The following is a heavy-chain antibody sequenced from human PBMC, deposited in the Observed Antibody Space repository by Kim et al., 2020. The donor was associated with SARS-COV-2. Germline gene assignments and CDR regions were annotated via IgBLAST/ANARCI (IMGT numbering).Heavy chain of an antibody. J-gene: IGHJ4*02. D-gene: IGHD5-12*01. CDR3: ARDRVVATADFDY. Sequence: YEDSVKCRVTISRDNAKNSLYLQMNSLRAEDTAVYYCARDRVVATADFDYWGQGTLVTVSS. V-gene: IGHV3-21*01.